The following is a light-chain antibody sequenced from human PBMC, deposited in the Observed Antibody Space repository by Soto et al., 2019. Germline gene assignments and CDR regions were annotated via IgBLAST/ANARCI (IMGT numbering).Light chain of an antibody. Sequence: DIQMTQSPSTLSASVGDRVTITCRASQSISSWLAWYQQKPGKAPKLLIYKASSLESGVPTRFSGSGSGTEFTLTISSLQPDDFATYYCQQYNSYPYTFGQGTKLEIK. CDR2: KAS. CDR1: QSISSW. CDR3: QQYNSYPYT. J-gene: IGKJ2*01. V-gene: IGKV1-5*03.